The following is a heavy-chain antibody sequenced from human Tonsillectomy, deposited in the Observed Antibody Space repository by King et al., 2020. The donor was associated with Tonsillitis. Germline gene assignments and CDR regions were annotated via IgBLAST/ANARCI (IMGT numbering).Heavy chain of an antibody. CDR2: IYTSGST. D-gene: IGHD3-22*01. V-gene: IGHV4-61*02. CDR3: ARDPDYYYDSSGYYSDDAFDI. J-gene: IGHJ3*02. Sequence: VQLQESGPGLVKPSQTLSLTCTVSGGSISSGSYYWSWIRQPAGKGLEWIGRIYTSGSTNYNPSLKSRGTISVDTSKNQFSLKLSSVTAADTAVYYCARDPDYYYDSSGYYSDDAFDIWGQGTMVTVSS. CDR1: GGSISSGSYY.